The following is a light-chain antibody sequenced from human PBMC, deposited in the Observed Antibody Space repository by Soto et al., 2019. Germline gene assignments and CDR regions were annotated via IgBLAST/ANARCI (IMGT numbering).Light chain of an antibody. J-gene: IGKJ1*01. Sequence: EIVLTQSPGTLSLSPGERATLSCRASQSVSSSYLAWYQQKPGQAPRLLIYGASSRATGIPDRFSGSGSGTNFTFTHNEIEPEDFVVYYCQQYGSSPRTFGQGTKVEIK. CDR3: QQYGSSPRT. V-gene: IGKV3-20*01. CDR2: GAS. CDR1: QSVSSSY.